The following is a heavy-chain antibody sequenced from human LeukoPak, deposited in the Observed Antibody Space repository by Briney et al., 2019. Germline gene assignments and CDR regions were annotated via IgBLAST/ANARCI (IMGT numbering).Heavy chain of an antibody. CDR1: GFPFSSYA. V-gene: IGHV3-23*01. Sequence: GGSLRLSCEASGFPFSSYAMSWVRQAPGKGLEWVSGISASGGSTYYADSVKGRFTISRDNSKNALYLQLNRLRAEDTAIYYCAKVRVINWDADAFDIWGQGTMVTVSS. CDR2: ISASGGST. D-gene: IGHD1-20*01. J-gene: IGHJ3*02. CDR3: AKVRVINWDADAFDI.